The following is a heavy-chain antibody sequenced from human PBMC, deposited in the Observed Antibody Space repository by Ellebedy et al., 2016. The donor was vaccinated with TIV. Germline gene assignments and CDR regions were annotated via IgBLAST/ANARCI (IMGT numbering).Heavy chain of an antibody. D-gene: IGHD6-19*01. Sequence: MPSETLSLTCTVSGGSISSSNYYWGWIRQPPGKGLEWIGTIYYRGSTYYNPSLKSRVTISVDTSKNQFSLKLSSVTAADTAVYYCARGAGYFDYWGQGTLVTVSS. CDR1: GGSISSSNYY. J-gene: IGHJ4*02. V-gene: IGHV4-39*07. CDR3: ARGAGYFDY. CDR2: IYYRGST.